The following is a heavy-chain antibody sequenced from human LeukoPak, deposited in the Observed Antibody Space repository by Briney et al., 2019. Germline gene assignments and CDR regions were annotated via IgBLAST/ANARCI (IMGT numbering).Heavy chain of an antibody. CDR3: SGVVTTLYY. Sequence: GGALTLSCAASGFTYSGSAIHWVRQSSGKGLEWVGRIGTTADNYATAYAASVKGRFTISRDDSKNTAYLQMNSLKTEDTAVYYCSGVVTTLYYWGQGTLVTVSS. CDR1: GFTYSGSA. CDR2: IGTTADNYAT. J-gene: IGHJ4*02. D-gene: IGHD2-21*02. V-gene: IGHV3-73*01.